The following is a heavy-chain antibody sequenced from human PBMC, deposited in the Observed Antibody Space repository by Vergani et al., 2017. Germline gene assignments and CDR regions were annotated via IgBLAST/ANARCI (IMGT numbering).Heavy chain of an antibody. CDR2: IRSKAYGGTT. J-gene: IGHJ6*03. D-gene: IGHD5-18*01. V-gene: IGHV3-49*03. Sequence: EVQLVESGGGLVQPGRSLRLSCTASGFTFGDYAMSWFRQAPGKGLEWVGFIRSKAYGGTTEYAASVKGRFTISRDDSKSIAYLQINSLKTEDTAVYYFTKTAMATPYYYYYMDVWGKGTTVTVSS. CDR1: GFTFGDYA. CDR3: TKTAMATPYYYYYMDV.